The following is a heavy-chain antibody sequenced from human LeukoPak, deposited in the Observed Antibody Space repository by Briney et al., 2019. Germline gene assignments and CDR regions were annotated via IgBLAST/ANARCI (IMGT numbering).Heavy chain of an antibody. CDR2: IDATGSDK. Sequence: GGSLRLTCEVSEFPFSIYAMAWVRQAPGQGLEWVSAIDATGSDKYYTDSVKGRFTISRDNSKNTVYLQMNSLRVEDTAVYYCADYRKPQGLDYWGQGTLVTVSS. D-gene: IGHD1-14*01. CDR1: EFPFSIYA. V-gene: IGHV3-23*01. J-gene: IGHJ4*02. CDR3: ADYRKPQGLDY.